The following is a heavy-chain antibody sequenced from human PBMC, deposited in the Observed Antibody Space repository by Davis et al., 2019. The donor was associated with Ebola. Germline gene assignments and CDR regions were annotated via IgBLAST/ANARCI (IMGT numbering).Heavy chain of an antibody. V-gene: IGHV1-58*02. CDR1: GFTFTSSA. CDR2: IVVGSGNT. CDR3: ARDNSVFTPGIN. J-gene: IGHJ4*02. Sequence: SVKVSCKASGFTFTSSAMQWVRQARGQRLEWIGWIVVGSGNTNYAQKLQGRVTMTTDTSTSTAYMELRSLRSDDTAVYYCARDNSVFTPGINWGQGTLVTVSS. D-gene: IGHD3-16*01.